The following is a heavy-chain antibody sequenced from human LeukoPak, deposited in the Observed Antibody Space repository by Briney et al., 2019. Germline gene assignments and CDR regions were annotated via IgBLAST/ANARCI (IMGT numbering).Heavy chain of an antibody. Sequence: ASVKVSCKASGYTFTGYNIHRLRQAPGQGLEWMGWFCTNSGVTDSAQMVVGRVTMTRDTSISTAYMELSSLRSDDTGFYYCTKDDVPQSPLGELSPWGVFYYWGQGTLVTASS. CDR1: GYTFTGYN. J-gene: IGHJ4*02. V-gene: IGHV1-2*02. CDR2: FCTNSGVT. CDR3: TKDDVPQSPLGELSPWGVFYY. D-gene: IGHD3-16*02.